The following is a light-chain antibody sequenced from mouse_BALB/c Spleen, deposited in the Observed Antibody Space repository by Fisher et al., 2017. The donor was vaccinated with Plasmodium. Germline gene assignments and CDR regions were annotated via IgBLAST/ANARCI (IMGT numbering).Light chain of an antibody. CDR1: QSLVHSYGSTH. Sequence: DIVITQTTLSLPVSLGDQASISCRSSQSLVHSYGSTHLHWYLQKPGQSPKLLIYKVSNRFSGVPDRFSASGSGTDFTLKISSVEAEDLGVYYCFQASYVLLTFGSGTKLEIK. J-gene: IGKJ4*01. CDR2: KVS. V-gene: IGKV1-110*01. CDR3: FQASYVLLT.